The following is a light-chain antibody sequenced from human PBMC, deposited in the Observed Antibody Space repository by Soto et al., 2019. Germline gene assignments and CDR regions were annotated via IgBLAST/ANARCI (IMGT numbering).Light chain of an antibody. Sequence: DIQMTQSPSTLSASLGDRVTITCRASQSISTWLAWYQQKPGKAPKLLIYKASNLESGVPSRFSGSGSGTEFTLTISSLQPDDFATYYCQQYVSSCTFGQGTKVEIK. CDR1: QSISTW. J-gene: IGKJ1*01. CDR2: KAS. CDR3: QQYVSSCT. V-gene: IGKV1-5*03.